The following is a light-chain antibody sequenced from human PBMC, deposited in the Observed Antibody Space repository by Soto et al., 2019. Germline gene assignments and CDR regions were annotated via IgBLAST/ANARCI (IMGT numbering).Light chain of an antibody. CDR1: QSLLHSNGYSY. CDR3: MQALQTWT. CDR2: LGS. J-gene: IGKJ1*01. V-gene: IGKV2-28*01. Sequence: DIVMTQSPPSLPVTPGEPASISCRSSQSLLHSNGYSYLDWYLQKPGQSPQLLIYLGSNRASGVPDRFSGSGSGTDFTLKISRVEAEDVGVYYCMQALQTWTFGQGTKVEIK.